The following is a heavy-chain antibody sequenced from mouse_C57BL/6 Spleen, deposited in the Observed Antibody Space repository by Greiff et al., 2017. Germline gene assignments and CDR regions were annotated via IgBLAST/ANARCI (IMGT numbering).Heavy chain of an antibody. CDR1: GYTFTSYW. CDR3: ASYYDSSYEDAMDY. J-gene: IGHJ4*01. D-gene: IGHD1-1*01. V-gene: IGHV1-59*01. Sequence: VQLQQPGAELVRPGTSVKLSCKASGYTFTSYWMHWVKQRPGQGLEWIGVIDPSDSYTNYNQKFKGKATLTVDTSSSTAYMQLSSLTSEDSAVXYCASYYDSSYEDAMDYWGQGTSVTVSS. CDR2: IDPSDSYT.